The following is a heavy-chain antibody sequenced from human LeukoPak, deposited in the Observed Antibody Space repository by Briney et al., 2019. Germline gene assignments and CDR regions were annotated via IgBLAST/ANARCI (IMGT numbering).Heavy chain of an antibody. CDR1: GFSFSNYA. CDR3: ARFSAATDDC. J-gene: IGHJ4*02. Sequence: GGSLRLSCAASGFSFSNYAMHWVRQAPGKGLEYVSAISSNGDSTYYANSVKGRFTVSRDNSKNTLYLQMGSLRAEDVAVYYCARFSAATDDCWGQGTLVTVSS. D-gene: IGHD1-26*01. V-gene: IGHV3-64*01. CDR2: ISSNGDST.